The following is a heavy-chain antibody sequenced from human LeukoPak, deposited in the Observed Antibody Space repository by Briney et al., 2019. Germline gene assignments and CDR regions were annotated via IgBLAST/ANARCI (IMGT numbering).Heavy chain of an antibody. CDR1: GGSISSYY. CDR2: INYSGST. D-gene: IGHD3-10*01. CDR3: AGRQVRGDFDY. V-gene: IGHV4-59*07. Sequence: SDTLSLTCTVSGGSISSYYWIWIRQPPGKGLEWIGYINYSGSTNYNPSIKSRVTISVDTSKNQFSLKLSSVTAADTAVYYCAGRQVRGDFDYWGQGTLVTVSS. J-gene: IGHJ4*02.